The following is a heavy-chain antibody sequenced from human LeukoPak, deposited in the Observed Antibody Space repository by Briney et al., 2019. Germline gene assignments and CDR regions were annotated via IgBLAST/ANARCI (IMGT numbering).Heavy chain of an antibody. Sequence: SETLSLTCSVSGYSISRAYSWGWVRQPPGKGLEWIGSLYDSGSSYYNPSLKSRVTLSVDTSKNELSLQLNSVTAADTAVYFCARGVGYDDTLGSYYGFFDYWGREPWSPSPQ. CDR3: ARGVGYDDTLGSYYGFFDY. CDR2: LYDSGSS. D-gene: IGHD3-10*01. V-gene: IGHV4-38-2*02. J-gene: IGHJ4*02. CDR1: GYSISRAYS.